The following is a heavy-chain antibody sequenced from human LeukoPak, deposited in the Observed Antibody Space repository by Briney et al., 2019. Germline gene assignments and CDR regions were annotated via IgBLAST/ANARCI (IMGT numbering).Heavy chain of an antibody. V-gene: IGHV3-74*01. Sequence: RINSDGSSTSYADSVKGRFTISRDNAKNTLYLQMNSLRAEDTAVYYCARDSYYYYGMDVWGQGTTVTVSS. CDR3: ARDSYYYYGMDV. J-gene: IGHJ6*01. CDR2: INSDGSST.